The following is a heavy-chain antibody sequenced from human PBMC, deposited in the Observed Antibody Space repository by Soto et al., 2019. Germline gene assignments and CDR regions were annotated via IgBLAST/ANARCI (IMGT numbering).Heavy chain of an antibody. Sequence: ASVKVSCKASGYTFTNYGITWVRQAPGQGLEWMGWISPYSGDATYAQKFQGRVIMTTDTSTSTAYMELRSLRSDDMAVYYCAREYRRASSGYDEPEDWGQGTLVTVSS. CDR3: AREYRRASSGYDEPED. D-gene: IGHD5-12*01. V-gene: IGHV1-18*03. CDR2: ISPYSGDA. CDR1: GYTFTNYG. J-gene: IGHJ4*02.